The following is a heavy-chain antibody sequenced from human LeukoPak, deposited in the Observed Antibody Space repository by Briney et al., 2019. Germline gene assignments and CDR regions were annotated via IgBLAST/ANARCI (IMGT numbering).Heavy chain of an antibody. Sequence: GSSVKVSCKASGGTFSSYAISWVRQAPGQGLEWMGRIIPIFGIANYAQKFQGRVTITADKSTSTAYMELSSLRAEDTAVYYCARGLYPVDTAMVTSLPFDIWGQGTMVTVSS. D-gene: IGHD5-18*01. V-gene: IGHV1-69*04. CDR2: IIPIFGIA. CDR3: ARGLYPVDTAMVTSLPFDI. J-gene: IGHJ3*02. CDR1: GGTFSSYA.